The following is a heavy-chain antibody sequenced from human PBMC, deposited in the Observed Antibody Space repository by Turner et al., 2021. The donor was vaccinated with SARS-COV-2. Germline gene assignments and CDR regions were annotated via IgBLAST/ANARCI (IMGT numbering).Heavy chain of an antibody. Sequence: QVQLVESGGGVVQPGRSLRLSCAASGFPFSSYAMHWVRQTPSKGLEWVTNISNDGSYKYYADSVKGRFTISRDNSRNTLYLQMNSLRAEDTAVYYCARFEDQATPGGKYYYGMDVWGQGTTVTVSS. D-gene: IGHD3-16*01. V-gene: IGHV3-30-3*01. CDR1: GFPFSSYA. J-gene: IGHJ6*02. CDR2: ISNDGSYK. CDR3: ARFEDQATPGGKYYYGMDV.